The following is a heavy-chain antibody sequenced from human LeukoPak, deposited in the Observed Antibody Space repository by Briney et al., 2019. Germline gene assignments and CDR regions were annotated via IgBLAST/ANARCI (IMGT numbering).Heavy chain of an antibody. V-gene: IGHV3-48*01. CDR2: ISSSSTI. CDR3: ARAPIAAAGTGSRAFDI. D-gene: IGHD6-13*01. Sequence: GGSLRLSCAASGFTFSSYSMNWVRQAPGKGLEWVSYISSSSTIYYADSVKGRFTISRDNAKNTLYLQMNSLRAEDTAVYYCARAPIAAAGTGSRAFDIWGQGTMVTVSS. J-gene: IGHJ3*02. CDR1: GFTFSSYS.